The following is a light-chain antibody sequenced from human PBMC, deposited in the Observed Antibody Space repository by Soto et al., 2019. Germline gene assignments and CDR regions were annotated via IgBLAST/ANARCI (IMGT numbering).Light chain of an antibody. V-gene: IGKV3-20*01. Sequence: EIVLTQSPGTLSLSPGERAILSCRASQSVSSSFLSWYQQKPGQSPRLLIYSSSNRATGIPDRFSGSGSGTDFTRTISRLEPADCAVYYCQQYGRSPLTFGGGTKVEIK. CDR2: SSS. J-gene: IGKJ4*01. CDR1: QSVSSSF. CDR3: QQYGRSPLT.